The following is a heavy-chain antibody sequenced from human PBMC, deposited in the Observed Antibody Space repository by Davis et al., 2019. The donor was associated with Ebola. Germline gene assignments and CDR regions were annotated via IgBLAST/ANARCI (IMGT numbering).Heavy chain of an antibody. J-gene: IGHJ6*03. CDR1: GYTFTSYG. CDR2: ISAYNGNT. V-gene: IGHV1-18*04. Sequence: ASVKVSCKASGYTFTSYGISWVRQAPGQGLEWMGWISAYNGNTNYAQKLQGRVTMTTDTSTSTAYMELRSLRSDDTAVYYCARDWGVYCSSTSCHGYMDVWGKGTTVTVSS. D-gene: IGHD2-2*01. CDR3: ARDWGVYCSSTSCHGYMDV.